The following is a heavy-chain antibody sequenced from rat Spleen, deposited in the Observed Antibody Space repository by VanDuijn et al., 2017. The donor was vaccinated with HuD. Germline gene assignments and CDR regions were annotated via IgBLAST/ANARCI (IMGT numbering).Heavy chain of an antibody. J-gene: IGHJ4*01. CDR3: TRDLSLYYYVMDA. CDR1: GFTFSNYG. CDR2: ITNTGGST. V-gene: IGHV5-19*01. Sequence: EVQLVESGGGLVQPGRSLKLSCAASGFTFSNYGMHWIRQAPTKGLEWVASITNTGGSTYYPDSVKGRFTISRDNAKSTLYLQMNSLRSEDTATYYCTRDLSLYYYVMDAWGQGASVTVSS. D-gene: IGHD3-8*01.